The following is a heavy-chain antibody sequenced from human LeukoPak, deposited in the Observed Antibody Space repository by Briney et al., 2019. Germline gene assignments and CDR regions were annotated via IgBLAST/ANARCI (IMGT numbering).Heavy chain of an antibody. J-gene: IGHJ3*02. CDR3: ARDTGGPYEGVAFDI. V-gene: IGHV3-74*01. CDR2: INSDGSST. D-gene: IGHD5-12*01. Sequence: PGGSLRLSCAASGFTFSSYEMNWVRQAPGKGLVWVSRINSDGSSTSYADSVKGRFTISRDNAKNTLYLQMNSLRAEDTAVYYCARDTGGPYEGVAFDIWGQGTMVTVSS. CDR1: GFTFSSYE.